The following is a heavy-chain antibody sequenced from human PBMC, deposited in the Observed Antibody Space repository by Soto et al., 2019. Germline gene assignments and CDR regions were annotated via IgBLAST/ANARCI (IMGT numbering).Heavy chain of an antibody. CDR1: GDSISSAW. CDR3: ARSPGTCRLDL. CDR2: MHHSGNT. D-gene: IGHD1-1*01. J-gene: IGHJ5*02. Sequence: QVQLQESGPGLVKPSGTLSLTCAVSGDSISSAWWSWVRQPPGKGLEWIGEMHHSGNTNYNPSLKSRVSMSIDTFNNQFSLRLTPVTAADTAVYYCARSPGTCRLDLWGQGALVTVSS. V-gene: IGHV4-4*02.